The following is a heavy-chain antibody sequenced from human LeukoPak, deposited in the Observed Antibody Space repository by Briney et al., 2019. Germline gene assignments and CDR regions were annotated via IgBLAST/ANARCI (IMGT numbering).Heavy chain of an antibody. Sequence: SETLSLTCTVSGGSISSYYWSWIRQPPGKGLEWIGYIYYSGSTNYNPSLKSRVTISVDTSKNQFSLKLSPVTAADTAVYYCARDPSGEWDRFDPWGQGTLVTVSS. CDR2: IYYSGST. CDR3: ARDPSGEWDRFDP. J-gene: IGHJ5*02. D-gene: IGHD3-16*01. CDR1: GGSISSYY. V-gene: IGHV4-59*01.